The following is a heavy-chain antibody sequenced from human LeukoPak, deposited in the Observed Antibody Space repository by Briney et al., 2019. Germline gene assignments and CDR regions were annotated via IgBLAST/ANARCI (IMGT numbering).Heavy chain of an antibody. CDR2: INGDGSST. Sequence: SGGSLRLSCAASGFTFSSHWMHWVRQAPGKGLVWVSRINGDGSSTDYADSVKGRFTISRDNAKNSLYLQMNSLRAEDTAVYYCARVYYDSSGYYPIGYWGQGTLVTVSS. J-gene: IGHJ4*02. CDR1: GFTFSSHW. CDR3: ARVYYDSSGYYPIGY. D-gene: IGHD3-22*01. V-gene: IGHV3-74*01.